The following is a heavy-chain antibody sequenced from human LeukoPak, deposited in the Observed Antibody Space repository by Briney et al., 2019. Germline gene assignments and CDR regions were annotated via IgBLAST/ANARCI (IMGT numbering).Heavy chain of an antibody. CDR1: GASISSGDYD. V-gene: IGHV4-30-4*08. Sequence: SETLSLTCTVSGASISSGDYDWGWIRQPPGKGLEWIGSMYYSGSTFHYYATLKSRVAIAIDRSNKQLSLSRGAGRAADTAVYYCASTNCSRSSCFGANWFDPWGQGTLVTVSS. CDR3: ASTNCSRSSCFGANWFDP. CDR2: MYYSGST. J-gene: IGHJ5*02. D-gene: IGHD2-2*01.